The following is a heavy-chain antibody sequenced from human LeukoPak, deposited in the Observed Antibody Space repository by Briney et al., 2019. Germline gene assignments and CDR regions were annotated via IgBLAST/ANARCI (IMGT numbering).Heavy chain of an antibody. J-gene: IGHJ5*02. V-gene: IGHV1-69*06. Sequence: SVKVSCKASGGTFSSYAISWVRQAPGQGLEWMGGIIPIFGTANYAQKFQGRVTITADKSTSTAYMELSSLRSEDTAVYYCARADRLPSLWFDPWGQGTLVTVSS. CDR1: GGTFSSYA. CDR3: ARADRLPSLWFDP. CDR2: IIPIFGTA.